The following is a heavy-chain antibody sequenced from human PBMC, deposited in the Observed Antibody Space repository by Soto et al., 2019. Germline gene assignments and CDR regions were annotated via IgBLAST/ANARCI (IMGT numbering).Heavy chain of an antibody. V-gene: IGHV3-11*01. D-gene: IGHD4-17*01. CDR2: ISRSGGTI. Sequence: VQLVESGGGLVKPGGSLRLSCAASGFTFSDYYMSWFRQAPGKGLEWVSYISRSGGTIYYADSVKVRFTIYRDNAKNSLYLQMSSLRAEDTAVYYCARHGTYGDYVGSWGQGTLVAVSS. CDR1: GFTFSDYY. CDR3: ARHGTYGDYVGS. J-gene: IGHJ4*02.